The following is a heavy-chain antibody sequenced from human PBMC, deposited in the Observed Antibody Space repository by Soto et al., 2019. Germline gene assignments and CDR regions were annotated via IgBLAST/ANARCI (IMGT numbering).Heavy chain of an antibody. Sequence: GGSLRLSCAASGFTFSSYSMNWVRQAPGKGLEWVSSISSSSSYTYYADSVKGRFTISRDNAKNSLYLQMNSLRAEDTAVYYCARDRGTYYYDSSGYWKPYGMDVWGQGTTVTVSS. J-gene: IGHJ6*02. CDR1: GFTFSSYS. D-gene: IGHD3-22*01. V-gene: IGHV3-21*01. CDR3: ARDRGTYYYDSSGYWKPYGMDV. CDR2: ISSSSSYT.